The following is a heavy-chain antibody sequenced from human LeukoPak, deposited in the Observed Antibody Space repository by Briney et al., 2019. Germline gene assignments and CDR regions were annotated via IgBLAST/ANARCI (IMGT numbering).Heavy chain of an antibody. CDR3: ARAGYVNSFYAFDI. V-gene: IGHV4-59*01. D-gene: IGHD2-15*01. Sequence: PSETLSLTCTVHVGPIRSYYWSSIRLPPGKGLEWIGYLSKSGNTNYSPSLKSRVTIFGDTSKNQFFLKLSSVSAADTAMYDCARAGYVNSFYAFDIWGQGTLVTVSS. CDR1: VGPIRSYY. CDR2: LSKSGNT. J-gene: IGHJ3*02.